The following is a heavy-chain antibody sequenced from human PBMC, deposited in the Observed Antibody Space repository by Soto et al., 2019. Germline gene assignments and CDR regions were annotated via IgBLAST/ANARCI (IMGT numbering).Heavy chain of an antibody. Sequence: QVQLQESGPGLVKPSDTLSLTCAVSGYSISSTNWWGWIRQPPGKGLEWIGYIYYSGTTYYNPSLKRRVTMSVDTSKNQFSLKLTSVTAVDTAVYYCARREIQGPIDYWGQGTLVTVSS. CDR2: IYYSGTT. D-gene: IGHD1-26*01. V-gene: IGHV4-28*01. J-gene: IGHJ4*02. CDR1: GYSISSTNW. CDR3: ARREIQGPIDY.